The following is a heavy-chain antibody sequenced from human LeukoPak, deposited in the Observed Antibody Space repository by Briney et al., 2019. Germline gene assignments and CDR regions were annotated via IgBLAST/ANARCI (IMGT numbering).Heavy chain of an antibody. Sequence: PGGSLRLSCAASGFTVSSNYMSWVRQAPGKGPEWVSVIYSGGSTYYADSVKGRFTISRDNSKNTLYLQMNSLRAEDTAVYYCARPYSGYVDCWGQGTLVTVSS. CDR3: ARPYSGYVDC. J-gene: IGHJ4*02. V-gene: IGHV3-66*04. CDR2: IYSGGST. D-gene: IGHD5-12*01. CDR1: GFTVSSNY.